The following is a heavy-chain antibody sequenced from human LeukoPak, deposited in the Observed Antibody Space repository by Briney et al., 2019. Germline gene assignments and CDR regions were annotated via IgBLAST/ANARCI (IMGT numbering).Heavy chain of an antibody. CDR3: ARVGKWELFAFDI. Sequence: PSGTLSLTRTVSGGSISSYYWSWVRQAAGKGLEWVGRIYTSGSTNYNPSLQRRVTMSVDPSKNPFSLKLSSVTAADTAVYYCARVGKWELFAFDIWRQGTMVTVSS. D-gene: IGHD1-26*01. V-gene: IGHV4-4*07. CDR1: GGSISSYY. CDR2: IYTSGST. J-gene: IGHJ3*02.